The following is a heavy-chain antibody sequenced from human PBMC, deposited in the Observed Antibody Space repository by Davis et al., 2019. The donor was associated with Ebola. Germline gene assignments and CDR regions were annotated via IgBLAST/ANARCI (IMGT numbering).Heavy chain of an antibody. D-gene: IGHD3-16*01. Sequence: AASVKVSCKASGYTFTSYGISWVRQAPGQGLEWMGWISAYNGNTNYAQKFQGRVTITADESTSTAYMELSSLRSEDTAVYYCARDSREMITFGGVENWGQGTLVTVSS. CDR2: ISAYNGNT. CDR3: ARDSREMITFGGVEN. CDR1: GYTFTSYG. V-gene: IGHV1-18*01. J-gene: IGHJ4*02.